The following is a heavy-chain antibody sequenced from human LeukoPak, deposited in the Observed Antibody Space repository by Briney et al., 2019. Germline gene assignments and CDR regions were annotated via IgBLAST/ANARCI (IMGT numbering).Heavy chain of an antibody. D-gene: IGHD1-26*01. CDR2: MSPNSGNS. V-gene: IGHV1-8*01. Sequence: GASVTVSCKASGYISTNHDINWVRQATGQGLEWMGWMSPNSGNSGYAQKFQGRVTMTRDTSINTAYMELSSLTSEDTAVYYCARGLRGEILQTGYWGQGTLVTVSS. CDR3: ARGLRGEILQTGY. J-gene: IGHJ4*02. CDR1: GYISTNHD.